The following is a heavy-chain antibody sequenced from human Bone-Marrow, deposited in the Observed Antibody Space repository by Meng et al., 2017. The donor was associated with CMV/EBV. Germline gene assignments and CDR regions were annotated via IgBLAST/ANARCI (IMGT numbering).Heavy chain of an antibody. Sequence: GESLKISCAASGFTFSSYGMHWVRQAPGKGLEWVAFIRYDGSNKYYADSVKGRFTISRDNSKNTLYLQMNSLRAEDTAVYYCAKGVLREIDAFDIWGQGTMVTV. D-gene: IGHD3-10*01. CDR3: AKGVLREIDAFDI. CDR2: IRYDGSNK. CDR1: GFTFSSYG. J-gene: IGHJ3*02. V-gene: IGHV3-30*02.